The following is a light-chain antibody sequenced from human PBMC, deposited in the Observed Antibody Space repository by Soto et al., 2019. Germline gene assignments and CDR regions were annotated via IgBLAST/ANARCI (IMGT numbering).Light chain of an antibody. Sequence: QSVLTQPASVSGSPGQSITISCTGTSSDVGGYNYVSWYQQHQGTAPKLMIYEVSNRPSGVSNRFSGSKSGNTAPLTISGLQAEDEADYYCSSYTSSSPYVFGTGTKLTVL. CDR2: EVS. CDR1: SSDVGGYNY. J-gene: IGLJ1*01. V-gene: IGLV2-14*01. CDR3: SSYTSSSPYV.